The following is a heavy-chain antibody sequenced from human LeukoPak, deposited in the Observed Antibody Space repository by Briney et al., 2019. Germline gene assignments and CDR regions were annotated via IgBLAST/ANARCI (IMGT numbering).Heavy chain of an antibody. CDR2: INQNGGEK. J-gene: IGHJ4*01. Sequence: GGSLRLSCAVSGFTFSDYWMNWVRQAPGKGLEWVASINQNGGEKSYVDSVKGRFTISRDNPKNSLYLQMSSLRAEDTAVYYCARDGTAAGPYFDLWGQGTLVTASS. V-gene: IGHV3-7*01. CDR3: ARDGTAAGPYFDL. CDR1: GFTFSDYW. D-gene: IGHD6-13*01.